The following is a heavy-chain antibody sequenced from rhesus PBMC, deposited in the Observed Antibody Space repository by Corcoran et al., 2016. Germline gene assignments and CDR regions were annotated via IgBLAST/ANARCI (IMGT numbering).Heavy chain of an antibody. CDR3: ARDTVTTLLYWYFDL. D-gene: IGHD4-23*01. Sequence: QVQLQESGPGLVKPSETLSLTCAVSGGSISSNYWSWIRQPPGKALAWIGRISGRGGSTHYNPSLKSRGTISTDTSKNQFSLNLSSVTAADTAVYYCARDTVTTLLYWYFDLWGPGTPITISS. V-gene: IGHV4-173*01. CDR1: GGSISSNY. CDR2: ISGRGGST. J-gene: IGHJ2*01.